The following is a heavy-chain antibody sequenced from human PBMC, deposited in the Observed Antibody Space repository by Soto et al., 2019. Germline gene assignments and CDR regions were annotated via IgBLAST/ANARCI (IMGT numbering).Heavy chain of an antibody. V-gene: IGHV4-30-4*01. CDR2: IYYSGST. D-gene: IGHD6-13*01. CDR1: GGPINSPDYY. Sequence: SETLSLTCNVSGGPINSPDYYWSWIRQSPGKGLEWIGYIYYSGSTYYNPSLKSRVTISVDTSKNQFSLKLSSVTAADTAVYYCARKVGGVAAAGPNDAFDIWGQGTMVTVSS. J-gene: IGHJ3*02. CDR3: ARKVGGVAAAGPNDAFDI.